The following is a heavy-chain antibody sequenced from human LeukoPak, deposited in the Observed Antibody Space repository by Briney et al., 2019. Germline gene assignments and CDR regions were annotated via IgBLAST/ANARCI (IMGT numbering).Heavy chain of an antibody. CDR1: GGSISSYY. Sequence: SETLSLTYTVSGGSISSYYWSWIRQPAGKGLEWIGRIYTSGSTNYNPSLKSRVTMSVDTSKNQFSLKLSSVTAADTAVYYCATYDFWSGSDAFDIWGQGTMVTVSS. CDR3: ATYDFWSGSDAFDI. J-gene: IGHJ3*02. D-gene: IGHD3-3*01. V-gene: IGHV4-4*07. CDR2: IYTSGST.